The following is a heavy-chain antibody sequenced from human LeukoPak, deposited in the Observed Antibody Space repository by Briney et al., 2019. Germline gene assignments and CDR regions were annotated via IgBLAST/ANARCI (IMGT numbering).Heavy chain of an antibody. V-gene: IGHV3-23*01. J-gene: IGHJ1*01. CDR3: AEGLVGTEYFQH. CDR1: GFTFSSYA. D-gene: IGHD2-8*02. Sequence: GGSLRPSCAASGFTFSSYAMSWVRQAPGKGLEWISTISGSGGGTYYADSVKGRFTISRDNSKNTLSLQMNSLRAEDTAVYHCAEGLVGTEYFQHWGQGTLVTVSS. CDR2: ISGSGGGT.